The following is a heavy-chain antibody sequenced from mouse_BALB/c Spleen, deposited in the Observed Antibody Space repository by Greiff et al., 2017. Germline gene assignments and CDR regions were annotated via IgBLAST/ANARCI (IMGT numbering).Heavy chain of an antibody. Sequence: EVQLQQTGPELVKPGASVKISCKASGYSFTDYIMLWVKQSHGKSLEWIGNINPYYGSTSYNLKFKGKATLTVDKSSSTAYMQLNSLTSEDSAVYYCARRYGSSYYFDYWGQGTTLTVSS. J-gene: IGHJ2*01. CDR1: GYSFTDYI. CDR3: ARRYGSSYYFDY. V-gene: IGHV1-39*01. D-gene: IGHD1-1*01. CDR2: INPYYGST.